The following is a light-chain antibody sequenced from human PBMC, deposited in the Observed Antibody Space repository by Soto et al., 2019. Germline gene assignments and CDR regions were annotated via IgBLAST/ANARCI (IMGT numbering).Light chain of an antibody. J-gene: IGLJ1*01. CDR2: EVN. Sequence: QSVQTQPASLSGSPGQSITISCTGTSSDIGAYDYISWFQQHPGKAPKLMISEVNNRPSGVSNRFSGSKSGNTAYLTISGLQVEDEAEYFCFSFTTISTHVFGTGTKVTVL. CDR3: FSFTTISTHV. V-gene: IGLV2-14*01. CDR1: SSDIGAYDY.